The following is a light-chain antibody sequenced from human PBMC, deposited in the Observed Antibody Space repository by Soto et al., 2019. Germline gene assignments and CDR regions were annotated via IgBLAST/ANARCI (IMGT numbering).Light chain of an antibody. CDR2: SNN. Sequence: QSVLTQPPSASWTPVQRVTISCSGSSSNIGSNTVNWYQQLPGTAPKLLIYSNNQRPSGVPDRFSGSKSGTSASLAISGLKYEDEADYYCAAWDDSLNGYVFGTGTKLTVI. CDR1: SSNIGSNT. J-gene: IGLJ1*01. V-gene: IGLV1-44*01. CDR3: AAWDDSLNGYV.